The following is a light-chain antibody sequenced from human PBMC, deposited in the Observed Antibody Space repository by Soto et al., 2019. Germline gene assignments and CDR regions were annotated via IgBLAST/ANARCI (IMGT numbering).Light chain of an antibody. J-gene: IGLJ2*01. CDR3: RAYAGSNISVV. CDR1: SSDVGGYNY. V-gene: IGLV2-8*01. Sequence: QSALTQPPSASGSPGQSVTISCTGTSSDVGGYNYVSWYQQHPGKAPKLMIYEVSKRPSGVPDRFSGSKSGNTASLTVSGLQAEDEADYYCRAYAGSNISVVFGGGTTLTVL. CDR2: EVS.